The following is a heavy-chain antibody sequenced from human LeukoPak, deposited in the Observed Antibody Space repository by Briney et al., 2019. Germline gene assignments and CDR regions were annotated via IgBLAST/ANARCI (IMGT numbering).Heavy chain of an antibody. Sequence: GSLRLSCTASGFTFGTYEMNWVRQAPGKGLEWVSYISGSGYPIYYADSVKGRFTISRDNAKNSLYLQMNSLRAEDTAIYYCARVRGLEWLLKHLDSWGQGTLVTVSS. V-gene: IGHV3-48*03. D-gene: IGHD3-3*01. CDR3: ARVRGLEWLLKHLDS. CDR2: ISGSGYPI. J-gene: IGHJ4*02. CDR1: GFTFGTYE.